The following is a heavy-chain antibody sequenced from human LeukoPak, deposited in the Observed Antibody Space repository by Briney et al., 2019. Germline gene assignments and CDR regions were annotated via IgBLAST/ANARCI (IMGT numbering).Heavy chain of an antibody. CDR1: GFTLDDYA. CDR2: ISWNSGTI. D-gene: IGHD3-10*01. J-gene: IGHJ4*02. V-gene: IGHV3-9*01. CDR3: AKDLAFGITLRRGSNSHKGY. Sequence: QPGRPLRLSCAASGFTLDDYAMHWVRHAPGKGLERVSVISWNSGTIAYADSVKGRFTISRDNAKNSLYLQMDSLRAEDTALYYCAKDLAFGITLRRGSNSHKGYWGQGTLVTVSS.